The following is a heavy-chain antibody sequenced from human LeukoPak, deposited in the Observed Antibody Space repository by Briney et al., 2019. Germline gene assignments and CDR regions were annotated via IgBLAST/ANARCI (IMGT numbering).Heavy chain of an antibody. D-gene: IGHD1-7*01. CDR2: ISYDGSNK. J-gene: IGHJ3*02. Sequence: PGGSLRLSCAASGFTFSSYAMHWVRQAPGKGLEWVAVISYDGSNKYYADSVKGRFTISRDNSRNTLYLQMNSLRAEDTAVYYCASPGLTGITGHAFDIWGQGTMVTVSS. CDR1: GFTFSSYA. V-gene: IGHV3-30-3*01. CDR3: ASPGLTGITGHAFDI.